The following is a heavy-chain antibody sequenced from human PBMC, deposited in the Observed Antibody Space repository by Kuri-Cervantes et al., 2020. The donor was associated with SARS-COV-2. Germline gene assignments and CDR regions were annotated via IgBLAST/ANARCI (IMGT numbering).Heavy chain of an antibody. J-gene: IGHJ4*02. Sequence: GSLRLSCTVSGCSISSSSYYWGWIRQPPGKGLEWIGSIYYSGSTYYNPSLKSRVTISVDTSKNQFSLKLSSVTAADTAVYYCARVRAKVGGNVDYWGQGTLVTVSS. V-gene: IGHV4-39*07. D-gene: IGHD4-23*01. CDR1: GCSISSSSYY. CDR2: IYYSGST. CDR3: ARVRAKVGGNVDY.